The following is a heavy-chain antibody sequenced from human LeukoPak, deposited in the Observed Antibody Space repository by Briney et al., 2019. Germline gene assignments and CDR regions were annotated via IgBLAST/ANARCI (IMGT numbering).Heavy chain of an antibody. CDR1: GFTFIDFG. CDR2: ISGSGTTI. V-gene: IGHV3-48*03. Sequence: PGGSLRLSCAASGFTFIDFGVNWVRQAPGKGLEWVSYISGSGTTIYYADSVKGRFAISRDNVKNSLSLQMNSLRAEDTAVYYCARSAYAYSFDCWGQGTLVSVSS. J-gene: IGHJ5*01. D-gene: IGHD4-11*01. CDR3: ARSAYAYSFDC.